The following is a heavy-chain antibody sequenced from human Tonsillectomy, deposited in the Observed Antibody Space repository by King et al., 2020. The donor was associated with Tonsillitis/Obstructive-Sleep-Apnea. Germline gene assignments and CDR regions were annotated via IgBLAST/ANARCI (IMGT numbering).Heavy chain of an antibody. Sequence: QVQLQESGPGLVKPSETLSLTCTVSGGSVSRGNYYWSWIRQPPGKGLEWIGYIYYSGSTNYNPSLNSRVTISVDTSKNQFSLRLTSVTAAATALYYCARDWIGTDWVTDYWGQGTLVTVSS. V-gene: IGHV4-61*01. CDR2: IYYSGST. D-gene: IGHD3-9*01. J-gene: IGHJ4*02. CDR1: GGSVSRGNYY. CDR3: ARDWIGTDWVTDY.